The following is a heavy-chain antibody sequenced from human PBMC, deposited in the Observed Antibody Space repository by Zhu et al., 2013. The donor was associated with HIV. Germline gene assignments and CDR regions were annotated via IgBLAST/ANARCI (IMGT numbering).Heavy chain of an antibody. CDR3: AREGPSTYFFDI. Sequence: QLVQSGPEVKKPGSSVKVSCKASGYDFDSYHIHWVRQAPGQGLEWMGIIKAGGEGTIYAQKFQGRVSMTRDTSTSTVYMELSSLRSEDTALYYCAREGPSTYFFDIWGPDPRSPSPQ. D-gene: IGHD4-4*01. CDR2: IKAGGEGT. J-gene: IGHJ5*01. CDR1: GYDFDSYH. V-gene: IGHV1-46*02.